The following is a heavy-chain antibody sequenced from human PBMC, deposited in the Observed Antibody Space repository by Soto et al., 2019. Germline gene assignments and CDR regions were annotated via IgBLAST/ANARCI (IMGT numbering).Heavy chain of an antibody. J-gene: IGHJ4*02. Sequence: QVQLQQSGPGLVKPSQTLSLTCAISGDSVSSDNAAWDWIRQSPSRGLEWLGRTYYRSKWYHEYALSLKSRITINPDTSKNQFSLQLNSVTPEDTAVYYCAGEATGSWYTWGQGTLVTVSS. D-gene: IGHD6-13*01. CDR1: GDSVSSDNAA. V-gene: IGHV6-1*01. CDR2: TYYRSKWYH. CDR3: AGEATGSWYT.